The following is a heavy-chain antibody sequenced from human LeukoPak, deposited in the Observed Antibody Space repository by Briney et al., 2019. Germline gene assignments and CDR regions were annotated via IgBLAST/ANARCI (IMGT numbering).Heavy chain of an antibody. CDR1: GFTFSSYS. V-gene: IGHV3-21*01. Sequence: GGSLRLSCAASGFTFSSYSMNWVRQAPGKGLEWVSSISSSSSYIYYADSVKGRFTISRDNAKNSLYLQMNSLRAEDTAVYYCARGVNNWKYFDFWGQGILVTVSS. CDR2: ISSSSSYI. CDR3: ARGVNNWKYFDF. J-gene: IGHJ4*02. D-gene: IGHD1-20*01.